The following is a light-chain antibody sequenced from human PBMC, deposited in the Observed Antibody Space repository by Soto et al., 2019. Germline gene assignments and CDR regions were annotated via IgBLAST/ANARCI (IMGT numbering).Light chain of an antibody. CDR2: DAS. J-gene: IGKJ4*01. V-gene: IGKV3-15*01. Sequence: ESVMTQSPATLSVSPGEKATLSCKASQNVYNNLAWYQQRPGQPPRLLIYDASTRATGISARFSGSGYGTEFTLTISSLQSEDFAVYFCQQCRNWPLTFGGGTKVDIK. CDR1: QNVYNN. CDR3: QQCRNWPLT.